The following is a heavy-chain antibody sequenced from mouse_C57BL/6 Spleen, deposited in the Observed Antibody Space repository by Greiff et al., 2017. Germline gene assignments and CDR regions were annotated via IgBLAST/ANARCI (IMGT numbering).Heavy chain of an antibody. Sequence: QVQLKESGTELVKPGASVKLSCKASGYTFTSYWMHWVKQRPGQGLEWIGNINPSNGGTNYNEKFKSKATLTVDKSSSTAYMQLSSLTSEDSAVYYCARSHYSNYENAMDYWGQGTSVTVSS. CDR1: GYTFTSYW. CDR3: ARSHYSNYENAMDY. CDR2: INPSNGGT. V-gene: IGHV1-53*01. J-gene: IGHJ4*01. D-gene: IGHD2-5*01.